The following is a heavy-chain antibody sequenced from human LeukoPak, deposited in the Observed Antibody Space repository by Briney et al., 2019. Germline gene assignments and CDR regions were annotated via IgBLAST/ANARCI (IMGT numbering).Heavy chain of an antibody. CDR2: IKQDGSET. V-gene: IGHV3-7*01. CDR1: GFTFSSYW. Sequence: GGSLRLSCAASGFTFSSYWMTWVRQAPGKGLEWVANIKQDGSETYYADSVKGRFTISRDNAKRSLYLQMNSLRAEDTAVYYCARDGELGSPADAFDIWGQGTMVTVSS. J-gene: IGHJ3*02. D-gene: IGHD1-26*01. CDR3: ARDGELGSPADAFDI.